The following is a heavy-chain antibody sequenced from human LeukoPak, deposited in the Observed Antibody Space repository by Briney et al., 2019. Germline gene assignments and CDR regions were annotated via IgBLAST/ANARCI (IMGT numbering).Heavy chain of an antibody. Sequence: GASVKVSCKASGGTFSGYAISWVRQAPGQGLEWMGGIIPIFGTANYAQKFQGRVTITADESTSTAYMELSSLRSEDTAVYYCASLPKEHTTAMATGDYYYYGMDVWGQGTTVTVSS. CDR3: ASLPKEHTTAMATGDYYYYGMDV. D-gene: IGHD5-18*01. V-gene: IGHV1-69*13. J-gene: IGHJ6*02. CDR1: GGTFSGYA. CDR2: IIPIFGTA.